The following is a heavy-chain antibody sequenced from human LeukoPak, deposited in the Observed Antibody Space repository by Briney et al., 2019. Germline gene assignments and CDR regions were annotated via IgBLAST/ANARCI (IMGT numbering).Heavy chain of an antibody. J-gene: IGHJ6*03. CDR3: ASTGSPKYYYYYYMDV. V-gene: IGHV4-4*09. CDR1: GGSISSYY. Sequence: SETLSLTCPVSGGSISSYYWSWIRQPPGKGLEWIGYIYTSGSTNYNPSLKSRVTISVDTSKNQFSLKLSSVTAADTAVYYCASTGSPKYYYYYYMDVWGKGTTVTVSS. D-gene: IGHD3-10*01. CDR2: IYTSGST.